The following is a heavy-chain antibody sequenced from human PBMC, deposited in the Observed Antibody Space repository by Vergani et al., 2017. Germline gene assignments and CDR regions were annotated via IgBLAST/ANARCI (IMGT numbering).Heavy chain of an antibody. Sequence: QVQLVESGGGVVQPGRSLRLSCAASGFTFSSYAMHWVRQAPGKGLEWVAVISYDGSNKYYADSVKGRFTISRDNSKNTLYLQMNSLRAEDTAVYYCARETPKEYYYYMDVWGKGTTVTVSS. J-gene: IGHJ6*03. CDR1: GFTFSSYA. V-gene: IGHV3-30*01. CDR3: ARETPKEYYYYMDV. CDR2: ISYDGSNK.